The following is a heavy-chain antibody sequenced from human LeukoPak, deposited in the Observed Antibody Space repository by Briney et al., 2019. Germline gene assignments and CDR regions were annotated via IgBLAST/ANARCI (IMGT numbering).Heavy chain of an antibody. CDR3: SGESGAFCPFGY. J-gene: IGHJ4*02. CDR1: GGSISSTNW. D-gene: IGHD1-26*01. Sequence: SETLSLTCGVSGGSISSTNWWSWVRQPPGQGLEWIGEVSLTGETNYNPSLNGRVTMSLDGSRNQLSLTLTSVTAADTATYYCSGESGAFCPFGYWGQGTLVIVPP. V-gene: IGHV4-4*02. CDR2: VSLTGET.